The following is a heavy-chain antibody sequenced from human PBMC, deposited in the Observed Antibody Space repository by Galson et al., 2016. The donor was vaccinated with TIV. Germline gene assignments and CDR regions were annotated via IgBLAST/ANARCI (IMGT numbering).Heavy chain of an antibody. V-gene: IGHV1-69*10. J-gene: IGHJ6*03. CDR3: ARGPNYYHSYKDV. Sequence: SVKVSCKASGDIFNTYAISWVRQAPGQGLEWMGGINPLFGIATYAEKFQGRVTITADTSTRPAYMELSNLRSEDTAMYYCARGPNYYHSYKDVWGKGTTVTVSS. D-gene: IGHD3-16*01. CDR1: GDIFNTYA. CDR2: INPLFGIA.